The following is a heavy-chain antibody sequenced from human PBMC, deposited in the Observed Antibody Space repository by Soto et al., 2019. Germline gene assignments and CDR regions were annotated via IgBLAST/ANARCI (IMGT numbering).Heavy chain of an antibody. CDR3: AADRGYWYYMDV. V-gene: IGHV1-58*02. Sequence: GASVKVSCKSSGYTFTSYDINWVRQARGQRLEWIGWIVVGSGNTNYAQKFQERVTITRDMSTSTAYMELSSLRSEDTAVYYCAADRGYWYYMDVWGKGTTVTVSS. CDR1: GYTFTSYD. D-gene: IGHD2-15*01. CDR2: IVVGSGNT. J-gene: IGHJ6*03.